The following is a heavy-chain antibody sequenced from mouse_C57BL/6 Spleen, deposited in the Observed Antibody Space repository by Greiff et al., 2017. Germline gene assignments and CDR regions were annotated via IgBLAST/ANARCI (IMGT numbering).Heavy chain of an antibody. J-gene: IGHJ2*01. D-gene: IGHD2-4*01. Sequence: QVQLQQSGAELARPGASVKLSCKASGYTFTSYGISWVKQRPGQGLEWIGEIYPRSGYTYYNEKFKGKATLTADKSSSTAYMELRSLTSEDSAVYVGARGGGDDYVHFDYWGQGTTLTVSS. CDR1: GYTFTSYG. CDR3: ARGGGDDYVHFDY. CDR2: IYPRSGYT. V-gene: IGHV1-81*01.